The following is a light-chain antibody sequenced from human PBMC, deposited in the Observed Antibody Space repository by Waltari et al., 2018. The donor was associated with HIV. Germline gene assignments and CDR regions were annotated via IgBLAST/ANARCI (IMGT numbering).Light chain of an antibody. J-gene: IGLJ3*02. CDR3: AAWDNRLSAWV. CDR1: TSNIGSNY. Sequence: QSVLTQPPSASGTPGQRVTMSCSGSTSNIGSNYVYWYQQIPGTAPKLLISRNNQRPSGVPDRFSGSKSGTSASLAISGLRSEDEADYYCAAWDNRLSAWVFGGGTKVTVL. V-gene: IGLV1-47*01. CDR2: RNN.